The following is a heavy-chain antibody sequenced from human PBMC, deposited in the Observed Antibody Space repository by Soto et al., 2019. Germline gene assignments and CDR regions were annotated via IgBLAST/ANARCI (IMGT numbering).Heavy chain of an antibody. D-gene: IGHD6-13*01. J-gene: IGHJ4*02. CDR1: GGSISSYY. CDR3: ARAAYSSSWHSYYFDY. Sequence: SETLSLTCTVSGGSISSYYWSWIRQPPGKGLEWIGYIYYSGSTNYNPSLKSRVTISVDTSKNQFSLKLTSVTAADTAVYYCARAAYSSSWHSYYFDYWGQGTLVTVSS. CDR2: IYYSGST. V-gene: IGHV4-59*01.